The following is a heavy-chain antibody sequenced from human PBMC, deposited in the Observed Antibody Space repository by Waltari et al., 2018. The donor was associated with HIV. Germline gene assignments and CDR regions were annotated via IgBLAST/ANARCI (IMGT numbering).Heavy chain of an antibody. V-gene: IGHV4-59*01. D-gene: IGHD5-18*01. CDR2: IYYSGST. CDR1: GGSISSYY. Sequence: QVQLQESGPGLVKPSETLSLTCTVSGGSISSYYWSWIRQPPGKGLEWIGYIYYSGSTNHNPSLKSRVTISVDTSKNQFSLKLSSVTAADTAVYYCARVGVRGGYSPDFDYWGQGTLVTVSS. CDR3: ARVGVRGGYSPDFDY. J-gene: IGHJ4*02.